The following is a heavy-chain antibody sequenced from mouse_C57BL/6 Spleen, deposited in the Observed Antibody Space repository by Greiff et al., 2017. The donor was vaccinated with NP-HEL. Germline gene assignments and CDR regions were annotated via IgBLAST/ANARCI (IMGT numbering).Heavy chain of an antibody. CDR3: ARGYYSNYEGAMDY. V-gene: IGHV1-39*01. D-gene: IGHD2-5*01. J-gene: IGHJ4*01. CDR2: INPNYGTT. CDR1: GYSFTDYN. Sequence: EVQLQQSGPELVKPGASVKISCKASGYSFTDYNMNWVKQSNGKSLEWIGVINPNYGTTSYNQKFKGKATLTVDQSSSTAYMQLNSLTSKDSAVYYCARGYYSNYEGAMDYWGQGTSVTVSS.